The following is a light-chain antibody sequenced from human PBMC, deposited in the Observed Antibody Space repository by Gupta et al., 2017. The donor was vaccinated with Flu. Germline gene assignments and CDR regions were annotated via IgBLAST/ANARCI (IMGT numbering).Light chain of an antibody. Sequence: DTVLTQSPLSLAVTPGQSASISCRSSQGLVFIDGNNYLSWFQQRPGQSPRRLMYKVSHRDSGVPARFSGSGSGTDFALLISGVGTDDFGVYYCMQVTHGPRTFGQGTRVEIK. CDR1: QGLVFIDGNNY. J-gene: IGKJ1*01. CDR2: KVS. CDR3: MQVTHGPRT. V-gene: IGKV2-30*01.